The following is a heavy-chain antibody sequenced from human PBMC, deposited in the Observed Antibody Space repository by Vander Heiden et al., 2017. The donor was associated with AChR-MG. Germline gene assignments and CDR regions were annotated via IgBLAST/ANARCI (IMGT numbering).Heavy chain of an antibody. Sequence: QVQLQQWGAGLLKPSETLSLTCAAYGGSFSGYYLGWIREPPGKGREWIGEINHSGSTNYNPSLKSRVTISVDTSKNQFSLKLSSVTAADTAVYYCARGRGYSYGYWFDPWGQGTLVTVSS. CDR1: GGSFSGYY. CDR3: ARGRGYSYGYWFDP. J-gene: IGHJ5*02. V-gene: IGHV4-34*01. CDR2: INHSGST. D-gene: IGHD5-18*01.